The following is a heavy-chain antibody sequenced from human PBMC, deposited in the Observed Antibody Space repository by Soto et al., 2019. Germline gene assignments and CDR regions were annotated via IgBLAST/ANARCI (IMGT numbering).Heavy chain of an antibody. CDR2: INAGNGNT. Sequence: QVQLVQSGAEEKKPGASVKVSCKASGYTFSSYAMQWVRQAPVQRLEWMGWINAGNGNTKYSQQFQGRVTTTSDTSASTAYMELSSLRSEDTAVYYCARSPGGLLHYFAYWGQGTLVTVSS. V-gene: IGHV1-3*05. CDR1: GYTFSSYA. CDR3: ARSPGGLLHYFAY. D-gene: IGHD5-12*01. J-gene: IGHJ4*02.